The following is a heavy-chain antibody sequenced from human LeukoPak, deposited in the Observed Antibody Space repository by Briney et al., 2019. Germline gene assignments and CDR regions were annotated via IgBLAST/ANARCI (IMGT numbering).Heavy chain of an antibody. J-gene: IGHJ4*02. D-gene: IGHD3-10*01. Sequence: SETLSLTCTVSGGSISSSSYYWGWIRQPPGKGLEWIGSIYYSGSTYYNPSLKSRVTMSADTSKNQFSLKLSSVTAADTAVYYCARRAMVRGVILFDYWGQGTLVTVSS. CDR3: ARRAMVRGVILFDY. CDR2: IYYSGST. V-gene: IGHV4-39*01. CDR1: GGSISSSSYY.